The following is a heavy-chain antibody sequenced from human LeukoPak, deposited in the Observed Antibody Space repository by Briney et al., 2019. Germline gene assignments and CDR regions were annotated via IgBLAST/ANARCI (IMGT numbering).Heavy chain of an antibody. CDR2: FDPEDGET. J-gene: IGHJ6*03. Sequence: ASVKVSCKVSGYTLTELSMHWVRQAPGKGLEWVGGFDPEDGETIYAQKFQGRVTMTEDTSTDTAYMELSSLRSEDTAVYYCATGKRGRLLDSNYYYYYYMDVWGKGTTVTVSS. CDR3: ATGKRGRLLDSNYYYYYYMDV. V-gene: IGHV1-24*01. D-gene: IGHD2-21*02. CDR1: GYTLTELS.